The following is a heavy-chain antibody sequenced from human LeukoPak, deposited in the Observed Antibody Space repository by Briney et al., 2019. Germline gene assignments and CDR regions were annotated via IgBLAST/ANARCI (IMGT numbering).Heavy chain of an antibody. D-gene: IGHD3-10*01. CDR1: GYTFTGYY. Sequence: ASVKVSCKASGYTFTGYYMHWVRQAPGQGLEWMGWINPNSGGTNYAQKFQGRVTMTRDTSISTAYMELSRLRSDDTAVYYCARRWPRNYGPGKKKEYYFDYWGQGTLVTVSS. CDR2: INPNSGGT. J-gene: IGHJ4*02. CDR3: ARRWPRNYGPGKKKEYYFDY. V-gene: IGHV1-2*02.